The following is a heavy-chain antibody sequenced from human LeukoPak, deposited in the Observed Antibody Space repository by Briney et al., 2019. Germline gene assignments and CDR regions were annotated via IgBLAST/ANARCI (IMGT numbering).Heavy chain of an antibody. CDR2: INWNGGST. Sequence: PGGSLRLSCAASGFTFDDYGLSWVRHAPGKGLEWVSTINWNGGSTGYADSVKGRFTISRDNAKNSLYLQMNSLRAEDTALYYCARVTGYMIEDYFDYWGQGTLVTVSS. D-gene: IGHD3-22*01. CDR3: ARVTGYMIEDYFDY. J-gene: IGHJ4*02. CDR1: GFTFDDYG. V-gene: IGHV3-20*04.